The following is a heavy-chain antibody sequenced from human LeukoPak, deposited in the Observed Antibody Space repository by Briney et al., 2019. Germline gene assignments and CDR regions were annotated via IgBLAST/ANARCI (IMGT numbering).Heavy chain of an antibody. CDR3: ARVHAEQQLAQDYYYYGMDF. V-gene: IGHV3-30-3*01. D-gene: IGHD6-13*01. Sequence: GGSLRLSCAASGFTFSSYAMHWVRQAPGKGLEWVAVISYDGSNKYYADSVKGRFTISRDNSKNTLYLQMNSLRAEDTAVYYCARVHAEQQLAQDYYYYGMDFWGQGTTVTVSS. CDR2: ISYDGSNK. CDR1: GFTFSSYA. J-gene: IGHJ6*02.